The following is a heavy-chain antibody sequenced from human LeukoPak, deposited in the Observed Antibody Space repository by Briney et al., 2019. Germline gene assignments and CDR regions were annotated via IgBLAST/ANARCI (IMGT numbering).Heavy chain of an antibody. D-gene: IGHD3-3*01. J-gene: IGHJ6*02. CDR1: GLRFSNYW. CDR2: IKQDGSET. Sequence: GGSLSLSCGASGLRFSNYWMNWVRQAPGKGLEWVAIIKQDGSETLYADSVKGRFTISRDNAKNSVDLQMNSLRAEDTAVYYCARDLEGISGMDVWGQGTAVTVSS. CDR3: ARDLEGISGMDV. V-gene: IGHV3-7*01.